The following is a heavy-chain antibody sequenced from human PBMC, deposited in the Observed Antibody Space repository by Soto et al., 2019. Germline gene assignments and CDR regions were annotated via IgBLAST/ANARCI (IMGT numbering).Heavy chain of an antibody. Sequence: ASVKVSCEASGYTFSTSGISWVRQAPGQGLEWMGWISTYNGDANYAQRFQGRVTMTTDTSTSTTFMELRSLRSDDTAVYYCAREGPRPYYYYGMDVWGQGTTVTVSS. J-gene: IGHJ6*02. CDR3: AREGPRPYYYYGMDV. D-gene: IGHD6-6*01. CDR2: ISTYNGDA. CDR1: GYTFSTSG. V-gene: IGHV1-18*01.